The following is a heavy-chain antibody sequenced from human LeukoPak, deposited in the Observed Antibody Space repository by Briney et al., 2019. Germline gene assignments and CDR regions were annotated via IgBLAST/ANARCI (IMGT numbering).Heavy chain of an antibody. CDR2: INPSGGST. D-gene: IGHD1-7*01. J-gene: IGHJ6*02. CDR1: GYTFTSYY. V-gene: IGHV1-46*01. Sequence: ASVKVSCKASGYTFTSYYMHWVRQAPGQGLEWMGIINPSGGSTSYAQKFQGRVTMTRDTSTSTAYMELSRLRSDDTAVYYCARRQTTQDYGMDVWGQGTTVTVSS. CDR3: ARRQTTQDYGMDV.